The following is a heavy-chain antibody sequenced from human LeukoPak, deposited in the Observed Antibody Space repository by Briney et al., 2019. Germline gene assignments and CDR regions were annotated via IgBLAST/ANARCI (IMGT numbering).Heavy chain of an antibody. CDR2: INTNTGNP. J-gene: IGHJ6*02. CDR1: GYTFTRYG. D-gene: IGHD6-19*01. V-gene: IGHV7-4-1*02. CDR3: AREQWPRAMDV. Sequence: ASVKVSCKASGYTFTRYGMNWVRQAPGQGLEWMGWINTNTGNPTYAQGFTGRFVFSLDTSVSTAYLQISSLKAEDTAVYYCAREQWPRAMDVWGQGTTVTVSS.